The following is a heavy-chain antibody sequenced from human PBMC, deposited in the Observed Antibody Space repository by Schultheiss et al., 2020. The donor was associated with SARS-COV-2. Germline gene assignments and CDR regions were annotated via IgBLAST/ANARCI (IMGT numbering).Heavy chain of an antibody. D-gene: IGHD3-3*01. CDR1: GGSISSYY. V-gene: IGHV4-39*01. Sequence: SETLSLTCTVSGGSISSYYWGWIRQPPGKGLEWIGSIYYSGSTYYNPSLKSRVTISVDTSKNQFSLKLSSVTAADTAVYYCARHGDTYYDFSAPNWFDPWGQGTLVTVSS. CDR2: IYYSGST. CDR3: ARHGDTYYDFSAPNWFDP. J-gene: IGHJ5*02.